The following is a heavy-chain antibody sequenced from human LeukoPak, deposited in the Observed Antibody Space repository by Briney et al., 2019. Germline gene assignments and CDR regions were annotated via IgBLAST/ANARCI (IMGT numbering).Heavy chain of an antibody. CDR3: AKYGSGTYYNGLH. V-gene: IGHV3-23*01. Sequence: GGSLRLSCAASGFTVSSNYMTWVRQAPGKGLQWVSTISVSGENTYYADSVKGRFTISRDISKSTLYLQMNSLRDEDTALYYCAKYGSGTYYNGLHWGQGTLVTVSS. CDR2: ISVSGENT. CDR1: GFTVSSNY. D-gene: IGHD3-10*01. J-gene: IGHJ4*02.